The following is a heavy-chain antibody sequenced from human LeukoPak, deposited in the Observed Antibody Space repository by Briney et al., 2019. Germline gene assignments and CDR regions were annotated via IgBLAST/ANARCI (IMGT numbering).Heavy chain of an antibody. J-gene: IGHJ3*02. D-gene: IGHD6-6*01. CDR3: ARDVLSSIAARRGGSFDI. V-gene: IGHV4-34*01. CDR2: INHSGST. CDR1: GASFSDYY. Sequence: SETLSLTCAVYGASFSDYYWNWIRQPPGKGLEWIGEINHSGSTNYNPSLKSRVTISVDTSKNQFSLKLSSVTAADTAVYYCARDVLSSIAARRGGSFDIWGQGTMVTVSS.